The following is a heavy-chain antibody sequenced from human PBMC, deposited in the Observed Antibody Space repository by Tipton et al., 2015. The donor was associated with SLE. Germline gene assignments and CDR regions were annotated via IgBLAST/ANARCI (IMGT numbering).Heavy chain of an antibody. CDR2: FYFIGRS. V-gene: IGHV4-59*01. CDR3: ARHLGVIVAFEV. CDR1: GVSISTYY. J-gene: IGHJ3*01. Sequence: TLSLTCSVFGVSISTYYWSWIRQSPGKGLEWIGFFYFIGRSQYNPSLKSRFSISADTSNNQFSIEMRSVTAADTAVYYCARHLGVIVAFEVWGQGTVLTCSS. D-gene: IGHD3-10*01.